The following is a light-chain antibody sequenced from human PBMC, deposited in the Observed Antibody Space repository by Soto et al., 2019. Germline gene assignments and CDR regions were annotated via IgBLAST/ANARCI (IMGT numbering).Light chain of an antibody. CDR2: GAS. CDR1: QSVSSSY. V-gene: IGKV3-20*01. J-gene: IGKJ1*01. Sequence: ESAFTECRGTLALSPGQRATLSCRSSQSVSSSYLAWYQQKPGQAPRLLIYGASSRATGIPDRFSGSGSGTDFTLTISRLEPEDFAVYYCQQYGSSPWTFGQGTKVDI. CDR3: QQYGSSPWT.